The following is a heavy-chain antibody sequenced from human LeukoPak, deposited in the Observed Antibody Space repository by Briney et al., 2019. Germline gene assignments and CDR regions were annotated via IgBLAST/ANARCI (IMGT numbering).Heavy chain of an antibody. D-gene: IGHD6-13*01. CDR1: GYTFTSYY. V-gene: IGHV1-46*01. CDR2: INPSGGST. Sequence: GASVKVSCKASGYTFTSYYMHWVRQAPGQGLEWMGIINPSGGSTSYAQKFQGRVTMTRDTSTSTVYMELSSLRSEDTAVYYCARDRGSSWYNPYYYMDVWGKGTTVTVSS. CDR3: ARDRGSSWYNPYYYMDV. J-gene: IGHJ6*03.